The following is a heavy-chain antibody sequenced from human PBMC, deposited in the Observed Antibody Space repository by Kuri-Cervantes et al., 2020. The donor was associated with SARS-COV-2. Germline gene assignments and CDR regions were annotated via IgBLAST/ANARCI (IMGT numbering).Heavy chain of an antibody. Sequence: AETVSCLSLGYSFTGYYIHWVRQAPGQGLEWMGWINPNSGGTNYAQKFQGRVTMTRDTSISTAYMELSSLRSEDTAVYYCASDLTTVTRHHYYYGMADRGHGPTVTVSS. D-gene: IGHD4-11*01. CDR1: GYSFTGYY. CDR2: INPNSGGT. CDR3: ASDLTTVTRHHYYYGMAD. V-gene: IGHV1-2*02. J-gene: IGHJ6*01.